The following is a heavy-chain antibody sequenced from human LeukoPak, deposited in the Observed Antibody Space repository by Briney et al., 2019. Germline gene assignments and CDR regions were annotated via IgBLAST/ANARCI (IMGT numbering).Heavy chain of an antibody. Sequence: PGGSLRLSCAASGFTFSSYSMNWVRQAPGKGLEWVSSISSSSSYIYYADSVKGRFTISRDNAKNSLYLQMNSLRAEDTAVYYCARDRHVYYYDSSGFGIDYWGQGTLVTVSS. CDR3: ARDRHVYYYDSSGFGIDY. CDR2: ISSSSSYI. D-gene: IGHD3-22*01. CDR1: GFTFSSYS. V-gene: IGHV3-21*01. J-gene: IGHJ4*02.